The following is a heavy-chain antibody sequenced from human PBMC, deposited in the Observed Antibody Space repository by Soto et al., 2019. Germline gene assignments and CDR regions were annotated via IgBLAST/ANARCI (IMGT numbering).Heavy chain of an antibody. CDR1: GGSISSGGYY. Sequence: QVPLQESGPGLVKPSQTLSLTCTVSGGSISSGGYYWSWIRQHPGKGLEWIGYIYYSGSTYYNPSLKSRVTISVDTSKNQFSLKLSSVTAADTAVYYCARGTGGTYYYDSSGYYYEYWGQGTLVTVSS. CDR2: IYYSGST. CDR3: ARGTGGTYYYDSSGYYYEY. V-gene: IGHV4-31*03. J-gene: IGHJ4*02. D-gene: IGHD3-22*01.